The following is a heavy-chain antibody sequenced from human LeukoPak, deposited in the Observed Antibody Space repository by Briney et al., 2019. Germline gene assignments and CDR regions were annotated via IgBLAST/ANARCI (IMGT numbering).Heavy chain of an antibody. D-gene: IGHD6-19*01. CDR3: ARIAVGGNRAFGI. CDR1: GFTFTNYW. Sequence: GGSLRLSCAASGFTFTNYWMHWVRQAPGKGLLWVSRVDNGGGSSSYADSVKGRFTISRDNAKNTLFLQMTSLRAEDTAVYFCARIAVGGNRAFGIWGQGTMVTVSS. V-gene: IGHV3-74*01. CDR2: VDNGGGSS. J-gene: IGHJ3*02.